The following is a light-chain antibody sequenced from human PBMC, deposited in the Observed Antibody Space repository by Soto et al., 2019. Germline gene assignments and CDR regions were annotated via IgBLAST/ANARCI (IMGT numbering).Light chain of an antibody. Sequence: DIQMTQSPSSVSASVGDRVTITCRASQDIFSWLAWYQQKPGKAPKLLISEASTLQSGVPSRFSGSGSGTDFTLTISSLQPEDYATYHCQQAHSFPLTFGGGTKVEIK. CDR3: QQAHSFPLT. CDR2: EAS. CDR1: QDIFSW. J-gene: IGKJ4*01. V-gene: IGKV1-12*01.